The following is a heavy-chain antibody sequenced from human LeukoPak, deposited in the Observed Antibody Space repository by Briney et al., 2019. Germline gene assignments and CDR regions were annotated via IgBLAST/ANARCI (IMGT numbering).Heavy chain of an antibody. J-gene: IGHJ6*02. CDR1: YA. Sequence: YAXSXVRQAPGQGLEWMGRIIPILGIANYAQKFQGRVTITADKSTSTAYMELSSLRSEDTAVYYCARDIVVVTAIHYYGMDVWGQGTTVT. CDR3: ARDIVVVTAIHYYGMDV. V-gene: IGHV1-69*04. CDR2: IIPILGIA. D-gene: IGHD2-21*02.